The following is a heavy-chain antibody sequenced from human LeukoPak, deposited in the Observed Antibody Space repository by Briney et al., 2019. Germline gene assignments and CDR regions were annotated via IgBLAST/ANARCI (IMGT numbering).Heavy chain of an antibody. D-gene: IGHD6-6*01. CDR3: TKDIRPRYSSSSGFDY. J-gene: IGHJ4*02. CDR1: GFSFDDYV. V-gene: IGHV3-43*02. Sequence: PGGSLRLSCAASGFSFDDYVVHWVRQPPGKGLEWVSLISGDGVSTYYADSVRGRFTISRDNSKNSLYLQMNSLRTDDTALYYCTKDIRPRYSSSSGFDYWGQGTLVTVSS. CDR2: ISGDGVST.